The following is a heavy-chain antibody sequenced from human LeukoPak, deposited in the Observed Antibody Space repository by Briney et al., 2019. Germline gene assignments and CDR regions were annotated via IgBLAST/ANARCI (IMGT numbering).Heavy chain of an antibody. CDR3: ATGSGSYYDS. D-gene: IGHD3-10*01. V-gene: IGHV3-74*01. Sequence: RAGSLRLSCEASTFTLSNYWMHWVRQAPRKGLVWVSYINGDGSTTNYADSVKGRLTISRDNAKNTLYLQMNSLRAEDTAVYYCATGSGSYYDSWGLGTLVTVSS. CDR2: INGDGSTT. J-gene: IGHJ4*02. CDR1: TFTLSNYW.